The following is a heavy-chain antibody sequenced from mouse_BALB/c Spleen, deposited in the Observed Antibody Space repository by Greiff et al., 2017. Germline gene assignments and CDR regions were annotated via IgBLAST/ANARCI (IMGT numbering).Heavy chain of an antibody. CDR3: ARFATGYFDY. D-gene: IGHD1-1*01. J-gene: IGHJ2*01. CDR1: GFTFSSFG. CDR2: ISSGSSTI. V-gene: IGHV5-17*02. Sequence: EVKLMESGGGLVQPGGSRKLSCAASGFTFSSFGMHWVRQAPEKGLEWVAYISSGSSTIYYADTVKGRFTISRDNPKNTLFLQMTSLRSEDTAMYYCARFATGYFDYWGQGTTLTVSS.